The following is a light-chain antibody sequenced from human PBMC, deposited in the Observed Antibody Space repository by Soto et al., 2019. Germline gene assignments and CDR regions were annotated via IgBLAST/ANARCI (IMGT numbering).Light chain of an antibody. J-gene: IGLJ2*01. V-gene: IGLV2-14*03. CDR1: SSDVGGYNY. CDR3: SSYTSSSTVV. CDR2: DVS. Sequence: QSALTQPASVSVSPGQSITISCTGTSSDVGGYNYVSWYQQHPGKAPKLMIYDVSTRPSGVSNRFSGSKSVNTASLTISGLQAEDEADYYCSSYTSSSTVVFGGGTKLTVL.